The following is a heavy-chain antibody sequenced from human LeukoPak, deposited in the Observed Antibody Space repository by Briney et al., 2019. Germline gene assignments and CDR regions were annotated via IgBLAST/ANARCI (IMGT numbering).Heavy chain of an antibody. CDR1: GFTFSSYG. Sequence: GRSLRLSCAAYGFTFSSYGMHWVRQAPGKGLEWVAVISYDGSNKYYADSVKGRFTISRDNSKNTLYLQMNSLRAEDTAVYYCAKSKWELLGGFDYWGQGTLVTVSS. CDR2: ISYDGSNK. D-gene: IGHD1-26*01. J-gene: IGHJ4*02. V-gene: IGHV3-30*18. CDR3: AKSKWELLGGFDY.